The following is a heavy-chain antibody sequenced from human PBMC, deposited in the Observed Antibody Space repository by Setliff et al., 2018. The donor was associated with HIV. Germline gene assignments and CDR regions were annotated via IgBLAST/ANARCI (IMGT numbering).Heavy chain of an antibody. CDR3: ARHLKGWLQGDF. CDR1: GYSISSGYY. V-gene: IGHV4-38-2*01. Sequence: ETLSLTCAVSGYSISSGYYWGWIWQPPGKGLEWIGSIYHRGSTYYNPSLKSRVTISFDTSKSQFSLKLNSVTAADTAVYFCARHLKGWLQGDFWGQGTLVTVSS. D-gene: IGHD5-12*01. CDR2: IYHRGST. J-gene: IGHJ4*02.